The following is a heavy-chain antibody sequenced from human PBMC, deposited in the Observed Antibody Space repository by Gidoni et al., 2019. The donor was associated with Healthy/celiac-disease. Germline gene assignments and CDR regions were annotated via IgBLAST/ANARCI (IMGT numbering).Heavy chain of an antibody. J-gene: IGHJ4*02. V-gene: IGHV3-23*01. CDR1: GFTVSSNA. CDR3: AKAHSSAYLAYFDY. CDR2: ISGSGGST. Sequence: EVQLLESGGGLVQPGGSLRLSCAASGFTVSSNAMSWVRQAPGKGLEWVSSISGSGGSTYYADSVKGRFTISRDNSKNTLYLQMNSLRAEDTAVYYCAKAHSSAYLAYFDYWGQGALVTVSS. D-gene: IGHD3-22*01.